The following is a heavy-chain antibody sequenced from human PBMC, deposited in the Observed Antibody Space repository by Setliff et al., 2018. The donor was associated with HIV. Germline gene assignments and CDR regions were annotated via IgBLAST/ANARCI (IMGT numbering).Heavy chain of an antibody. V-gene: IGHV1-18*01. CDR2: ISAYNGNT. J-gene: IGHJ4*02. Sequence: ASVKVSCKASGYSFSTNGIGWVRQAPGQGLEWMGWISAYNGNTNYAQKFQGRVTMTTDTSTSTASMELRSLTSDDTAVYYCARDPPVVVRHLFDLWGQGTLVTVSS. CDR3: ARDPPVVVRHLFDL. D-gene: IGHD2-15*01. CDR1: GYSFSTNG.